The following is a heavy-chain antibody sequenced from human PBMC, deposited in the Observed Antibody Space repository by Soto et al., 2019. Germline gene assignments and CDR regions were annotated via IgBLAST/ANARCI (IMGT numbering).Heavy chain of an antibody. CDR3: ARQYSYGYNWFDP. J-gene: IGHJ5*02. Sequence: QVQLVESGGGVVQPGRSLRLSCAASGFTFSSYGMHWVRQAPGKGLEWVAVISYDGSNKYYADSVKGRFTISRDNSKNTLYLQMNSLRAEDTAVYYCARQYSYGYNWFDPWGQGTLVTVSS. V-gene: IGHV3-30*03. D-gene: IGHD5-18*01. CDR2: ISYDGSNK. CDR1: GFTFSSYG.